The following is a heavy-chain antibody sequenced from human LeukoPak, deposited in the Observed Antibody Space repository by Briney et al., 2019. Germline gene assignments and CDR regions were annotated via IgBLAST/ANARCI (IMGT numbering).Heavy chain of an antibody. V-gene: IGHV3-21*01. Sequence: GGSLRLSCAASGFTFSSYSMNWVRQAPGKGLEWVSSISSSSSYIYYADSVKGRFTISRDNAKNSLYLQMNSLRAEDTAVYYCARYYYGSGSYPRNNQPDAFDIWGQGTMVTVSS. D-gene: IGHD3-10*01. CDR2: ISSSSSYI. J-gene: IGHJ3*02. CDR3: ARYYYGSGSYPRNNQPDAFDI. CDR1: GFTFSSYS.